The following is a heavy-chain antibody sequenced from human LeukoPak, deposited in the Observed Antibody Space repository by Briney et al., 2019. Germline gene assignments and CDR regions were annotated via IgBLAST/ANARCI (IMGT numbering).Heavy chain of an antibody. CDR2: INHSGST. CDR1: GGSISSYY. CDR3: ARGAVWGSSGWYPY. J-gene: IGHJ4*02. D-gene: IGHD6-19*01. V-gene: IGHV4-34*01. Sequence: SETLSLTCTVSGGSISSYYWSWIRQPPGKGLEWIGEINHSGSTNYNPSLKSRVTISVDTSKNQFSLKLSSVTAADTAVYYCARGAVWGSSGWYPYWGQGTLVTVSS.